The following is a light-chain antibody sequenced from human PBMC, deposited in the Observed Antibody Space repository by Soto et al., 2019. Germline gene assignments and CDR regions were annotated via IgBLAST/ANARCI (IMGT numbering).Light chain of an antibody. CDR3: SSYAGSNFWV. V-gene: IGLV2-8*01. Sequence: QSALTQPPSASGSPGQSATISCTGTGSDVGGYNYVSWYQQHPGKAPKLIIYEVSQRPSGVPDRFSGSKAGNTASLTVSGLQAEDEADYYCSSYAGSNFWVFGGGTELAVL. CDR1: GSDVGGYNY. J-gene: IGLJ3*02. CDR2: EVS.